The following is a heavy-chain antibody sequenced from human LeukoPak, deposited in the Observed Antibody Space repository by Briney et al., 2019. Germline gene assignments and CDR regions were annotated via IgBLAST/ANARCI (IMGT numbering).Heavy chain of an antibody. D-gene: IGHD1-26*01. CDR2: IYYSGST. CDR3: ARDQSGSGIFDY. J-gene: IGHJ4*02. V-gene: IGHV4-59*01. Sequence: SETLSLTCTVSGGSISSYYWSWIRQPPGKGLEWIGYIYYSGSTNYNPSLKSRVTISVDTSKNQFSLKLSSVTAADTAVYYCARDQSGSGIFDYWGQGTLVTVSS. CDR1: GGSISSYY.